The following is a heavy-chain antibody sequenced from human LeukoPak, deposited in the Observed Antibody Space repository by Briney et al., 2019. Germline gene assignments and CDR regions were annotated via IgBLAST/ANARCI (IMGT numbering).Heavy chain of an antibody. D-gene: IGHD2-2*01. J-gene: IGHJ4*02. CDR2: INTNTGNP. CDR3: AREVTPSYNCSSTSCYAPDY. CDR1: GYTFTSYA. V-gene: IGHV7-4-1*02. Sequence: ASVKVSCKASGYTFTSYAMNWVRQAPGQGLEWMGWINTNTGNPTYAQGFTGRFVFSLDTSVSTAYLQISSLKAEDTAVYYCAREVTPSYNCSSTSCYAPDYWGQGTLVTVSS.